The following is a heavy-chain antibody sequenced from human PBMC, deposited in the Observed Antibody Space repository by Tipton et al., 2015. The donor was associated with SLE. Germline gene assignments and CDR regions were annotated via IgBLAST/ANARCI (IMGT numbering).Heavy chain of an antibody. CDR1: GFTFSSYG. CDR2: ISSSSTYT. Sequence: SLRLSCAASGFTFSSYGMHWVRQAPAKGLEWVSYISSSSTYTNYADSVKGRFTISRDNAKNSLYLQMNSLRAEDTAVYYCARDKLGMYAFDIWGQGTMVTVSS. D-gene: IGHD7-27*01. CDR3: ARDKLGMYAFDI. V-gene: IGHV3-21*05. J-gene: IGHJ3*02.